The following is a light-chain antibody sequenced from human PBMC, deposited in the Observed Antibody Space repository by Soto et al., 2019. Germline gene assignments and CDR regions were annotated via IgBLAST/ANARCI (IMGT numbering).Light chain of an antibody. Sequence: EIVMTQSPATLSVSPGERATLSCRASQSVSSNVAWYQQKPGQAPSLLIHGASTRATGIPARFSGSGSGTEFTLTISSLQSEDFAVYYCQQYNYWPRTFGQGTKVEIK. J-gene: IGKJ1*01. CDR2: GAS. CDR1: QSVSSN. V-gene: IGKV3-15*01. CDR3: QQYNYWPRT.